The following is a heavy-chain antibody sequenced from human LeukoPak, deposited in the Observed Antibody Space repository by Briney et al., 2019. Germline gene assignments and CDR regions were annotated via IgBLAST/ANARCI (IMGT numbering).Heavy chain of an antibody. Sequence: SETLSLTCTVSGGSISSSSYYWGWIRQPPGKGLEWTGSIYYSGSTYYNPSLKSRVTISVDTSKNQFSLKLSSVTAADTAVYYCARHAVVVIANNWFDPWGQGTLVTVSS. D-gene: IGHD2-21*01. CDR1: GGSISSSSYY. CDR3: ARHAVVVIANNWFDP. CDR2: IYYSGST. J-gene: IGHJ5*02. V-gene: IGHV4-39*01.